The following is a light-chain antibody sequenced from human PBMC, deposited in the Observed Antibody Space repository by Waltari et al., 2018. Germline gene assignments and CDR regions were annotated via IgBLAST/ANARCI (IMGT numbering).Light chain of an antibody. Sequence: ELGLTQSPGTLSFSPGGSATLPCRARQSLSGSYLAWYQQKPGQTPRLLIYGASSRATGIPDRFSGSGYGTDFTLTISRLVPEDFAVYYCQQYVSSPGTFGQGTKVEIK. V-gene: IGKV3-20*01. CDR1: QSLSGSY. CDR2: GAS. CDR3: QQYVSSPGT. J-gene: IGKJ1*01.